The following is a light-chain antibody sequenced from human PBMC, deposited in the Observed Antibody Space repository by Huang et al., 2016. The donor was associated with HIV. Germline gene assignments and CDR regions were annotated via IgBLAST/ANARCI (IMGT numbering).Light chain of an antibody. CDR2: GAS. J-gene: IGKJ1*01. CDR1: QTVSSN. Sequence: EIVMTQSPATLSGSPGERATLSCRASQTVSSNLAWYQQKPGQAPSLLIYGASTRATCIPARFSGSGSGTEFTLTISSLQSEDFAVYYCQQYNNWPPWTFGQGTKVEIK. CDR3: QQYNNWPPWT. V-gene: IGKV3-15*01.